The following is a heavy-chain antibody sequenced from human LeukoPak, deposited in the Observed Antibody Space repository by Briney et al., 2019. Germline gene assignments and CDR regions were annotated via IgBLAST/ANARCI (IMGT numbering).Heavy chain of an antibody. Sequence: ASVKVSCKASGYTFIGYYMHWVRQASGQGLEWMGWINPNSGGTNHAQKFQGRVTMTRDTSISTAYMELSRLRSDDTAVYYCARAGKLMITMVRGALASKKGFDIWGQGTMVTVSS. CDR3: ARAGKLMITMVRGALASKKGFDI. J-gene: IGHJ3*02. D-gene: IGHD3-10*01. CDR1: GYTFIGYY. V-gene: IGHV1-2*02. CDR2: INPNSGGT.